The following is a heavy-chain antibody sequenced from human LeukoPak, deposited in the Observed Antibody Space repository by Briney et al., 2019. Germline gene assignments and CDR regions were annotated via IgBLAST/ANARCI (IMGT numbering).Heavy chain of an antibody. Sequence: PSETLSLTCAVYGGSFSGYYWSWIRQPPGKGLEWIGEINHSGSTNYNPSLKSRVTISVDTSKNQFSLKLSSVTAADTAVYYCARGGKYYYDTEYYFDYWGQGTLVTVSS. CDR2: INHSGST. D-gene: IGHD3-22*01. J-gene: IGHJ4*02. CDR3: ARGGKYYYDTEYYFDY. CDR1: GGSFSGYY. V-gene: IGHV4-34*01.